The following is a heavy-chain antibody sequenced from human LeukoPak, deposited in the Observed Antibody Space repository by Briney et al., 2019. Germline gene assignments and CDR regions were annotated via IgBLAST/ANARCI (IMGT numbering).Heavy chain of an antibody. J-gene: IGHJ5*02. CDR1: GGTFSSYA. V-gene: IGHV1-69*04. D-gene: IGHD6-19*01. Sequence: SVKVSCKASGGTFSSYAISWVRQAPGQGLEWVGRIIPILGIANYAQKFQGRVTITADKSTSAAYMELSSLRSEDTAVYYCARGVGIAVAGNWFDPWGQGTLVTVSS. CDR3: ARGVGIAVAGNWFDP. CDR2: IIPILGIA.